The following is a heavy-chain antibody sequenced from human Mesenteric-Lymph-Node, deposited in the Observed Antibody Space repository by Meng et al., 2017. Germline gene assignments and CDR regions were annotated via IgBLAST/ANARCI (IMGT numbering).Heavy chain of an antibody. J-gene: IGHJ4*02. V-gene: IGHV4-34*01. D-gene: IGHD2/OR15-2a*01. CDR3: ARGFLSFVRVFDY. Sequence: LQQGVEGLLERSETMALTCSVYGGSFSGYYWSWVRQPPGKGLEWIGEIYDSGSTNYNPSLKSRVTISVDTSKNQFSLKLSSVTAADTAVYYCARGFLSFVRVFDYWGQGTLVTVSS. CDR1: GGSFSGYY. CDR2: IYDSGST.